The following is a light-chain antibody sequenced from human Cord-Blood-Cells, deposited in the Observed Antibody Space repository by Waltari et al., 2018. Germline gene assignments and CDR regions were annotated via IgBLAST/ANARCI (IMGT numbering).Light chain of an antibody. CDR2: QVS. Sequence: SYELTQPPSVSVSTGQTARLTCSGDIWGDKYACWYEQKPGQSPFLVIYQVSKRPSGIPERFSGSNSGNTATLTISGTQAMDEADYYCQAWDSSTHNYVFGTGTKVTVL. CDR1: IWGDKY. J-gene: IGLJ1*01. CDR3: QAWDSSTHNYV. V-gene: IGLV3-1*01.